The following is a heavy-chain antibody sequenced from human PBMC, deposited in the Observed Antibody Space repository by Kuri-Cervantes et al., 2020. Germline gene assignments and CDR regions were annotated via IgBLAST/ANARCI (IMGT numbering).Heavy chain of an antibody. Sequence: GGSLRLSCAASGFTFSSYAMNWVRQAPGKGLEWVSYISGTGTIIYNADSVKGRFTIPRDNAKNSLYLQMNSLRAEDTAIYYCARGERYCTSPSCHRSLDVWGKGTTVTVS. CDR3: ARGERYCTSPSCHRSLDV. J-gene: IGHJ6*03. CDR2: ISGTGTII. CDR1: GFTFSSYA. V-gene: IGHV3-48*03. D-gene: IGHD2-2*01.